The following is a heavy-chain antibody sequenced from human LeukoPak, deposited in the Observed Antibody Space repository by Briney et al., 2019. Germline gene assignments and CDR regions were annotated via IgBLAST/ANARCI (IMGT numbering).Heavy chain of an antibody. CDR1: GFTFSSYN. CDR2: ISSTSSHI. J-gene: IGHJ4*02. Sequence: PGGSLRLSCAASGFTFSSYNMNWVRQAPGRGLEWVASISSTSSHIYYGDSVRGRFTVSRDNAKNTLYLQMNSLRAEDTAVYYCASRAVAGTLVWGQGTLVTVSS. D-gene: IGHD6-19*01. V-gene: IGHV3-21*01. CDR3: ASRAVAGTLV.